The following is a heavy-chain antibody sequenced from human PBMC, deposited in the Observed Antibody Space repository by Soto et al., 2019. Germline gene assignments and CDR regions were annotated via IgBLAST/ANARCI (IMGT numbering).Heavy chain of an antibody. J-gene: IGHJ4*02. D-gene: IGHD5-12*01. V-gene: IGHV3-66*01. Sequence: EVQLVESGGGLVKPGGSLRLSCTASGSTVSSNYMSWVRQAPGKGLEWVSVIYSGGSTYYADSVKGRFTISGDNSKNTRYLQMSSLRAEDTAVYYWGNQRGRYDRGFDYWGQGALVTVSS. CDR1: GSTVSSNY. CDR2: IYSGGST. CDR3: GNQRGRYDRGFDY.